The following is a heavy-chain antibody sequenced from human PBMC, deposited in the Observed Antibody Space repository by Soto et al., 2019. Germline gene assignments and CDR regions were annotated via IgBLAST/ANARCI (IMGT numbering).Heavy chain of an antibody. J-gene: IGHJ4*02. CDR3: AIRNYESSGLDY. CDR1: GGTFSRYA. CDR2: IIPIFGTA. V-gene: IGHV1-69*13. Sequence: ASVKVSCKTSGGTFSRYAISWVRQAPGQGLEWMGGIIPIFGTANSAQKFQGRVTITADGSTTTGYMELSSLRSEDTAVYYCAIRNYESSGLDYWGQGTLVTVSS. D-gene: IGHD3-22*01.